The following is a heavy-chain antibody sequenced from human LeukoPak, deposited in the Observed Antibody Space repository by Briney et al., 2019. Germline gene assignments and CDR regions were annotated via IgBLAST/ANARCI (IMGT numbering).Heavy chain of an antibody. CDR1: GGSFSGYY. V-gene: IGHV4-34*01. CDR2: INHSGST. Sequence: PSETLSLTCAVYGGSFSGYYWSWIRQPPGKGLEWIGEINHSGSTNYNPSLKSRVTISVDTSKNQFSLKLSSVTAADTAVYYCARVKRLRLTGYYPRPGGLDYWGQGTLVTVSS. J-gene: IGHJ4*02. D-gene: IGHD3-9*01. CDR3: ARVKRLRLTGYYPRPGGLDY.